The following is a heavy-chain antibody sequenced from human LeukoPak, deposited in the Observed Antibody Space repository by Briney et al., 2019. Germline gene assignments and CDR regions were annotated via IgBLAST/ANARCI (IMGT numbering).Heavy chain of an antibody. D-gene: IGHD1-1*01. CDR2: IYSGGST. CDR3: ARGPRTTGTTSGLFY. J-gene: IGHJ4*02. V-gene: IGHV3-53*01. Sequence: HPGGSLRLSCAASGFTVSSNYMSWVRQAPGKGLEWVSVIYSGGSTYYADSVKGRFTISRDNSKNTLYLQMSSLRAEDTAVYYCARGPRTTGTTSGLFYWGQGTLVTVSS. CDR1: GFTVSSNY.